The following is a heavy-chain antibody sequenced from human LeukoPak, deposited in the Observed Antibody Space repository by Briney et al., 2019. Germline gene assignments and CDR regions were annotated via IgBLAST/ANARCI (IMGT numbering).Heavy chain of an antibody. V-gene: IGHV5-51*01. Sequence: GESLQISCKGSGYSFTSYWIGWVRQMPGKGLEWMGIIYPGDSDTRYSPSFQGQVTISADKSISTAYLQWSSLKASDTAMYYCARDGCSSTSCYTSDYWGQGTLVTVSS. CDR2: IYPGDSDT. CDR1: GYSFTSYW. D-gene: IGHD2-2*02. J-gene: IGHJ4*02. CDR3: ARDGCSSTSCYTSDY.